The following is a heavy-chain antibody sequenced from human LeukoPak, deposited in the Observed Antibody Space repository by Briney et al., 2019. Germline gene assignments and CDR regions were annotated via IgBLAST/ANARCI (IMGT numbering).Heavy chain of an antibody. V-gene: IGHV4-34*01. Sequence: SETLSLTCTVSGGSISNDYWSWIRQPPGKGLEWIGEISHSGSTNYNPSLKSRVTISVDTSKNQFSLKLSSVTAADTAVYYCAAQYSGYVRLDYWGQGTLVTVSS. J-gene: IGHJ4*02. D-gene: IGHD5-12*01. CDR1: GGSISNDY. CDR2: ISHSGST. CDR3: AAQYSGYVRLDY.